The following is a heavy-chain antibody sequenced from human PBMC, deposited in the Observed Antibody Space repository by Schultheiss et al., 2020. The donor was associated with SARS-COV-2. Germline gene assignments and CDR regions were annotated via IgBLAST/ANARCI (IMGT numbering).Heavy chain of an antibody. V-gene: IGHV3-33*08. CDR2: IWYDGSNK. CDR3: ARSSTVGYYYYMDV. CDR1: GFTFSSYS. J-gene: IGHJ6*03. D-gene: IGHD1-26*01. Sequence: GVSLRLSCAASGFTFSSYSMNWVRQAPGKGLEWVAVIWYDGSNKYYADSVKGRFTISRDNSKNTLYLQMNSLRAEDTAVYYCARSSTVGYYYYMDVWGKGTTVTVSS.